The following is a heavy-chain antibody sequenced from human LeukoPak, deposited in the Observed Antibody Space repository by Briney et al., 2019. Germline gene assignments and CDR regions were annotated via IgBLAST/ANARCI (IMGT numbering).Heavy chain of an antibody. J-gene: IGHJ4*02. V-gene: IGHV3-53*05. CDR1: GFTVSSNY. Sequence: PGGSLRLSCAASGFTVSSNYMSWVRQAPGRGLEWVSVIYSGGSTYYADSVKGRFTISRDNFKNTVYLQMDSLRPEDTAVYYCARARIPASIVRGVQHYWGQGTLVSVSS. CDR3: ARARIPASIVRGVQHY. D-gene: IGHD3-10*01. CDR2: IYSGGST.